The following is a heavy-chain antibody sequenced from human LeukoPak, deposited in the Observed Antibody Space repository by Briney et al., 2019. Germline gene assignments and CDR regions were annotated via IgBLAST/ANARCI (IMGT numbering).Heavy chain of an antibody. CDR1: GFTFSDYY. V-gene: IGHV3-11*01. J-gene: IGHJ4*02. D-gene: IGHD1-7*01. CDR2: ISSSGSTI. CDR3: AKVLVGTTCFEY. Sequence: GGTLRLSCAASGFTFSDYYMSWIRQAPGKGLEWVSYISSSGSTIYYADSVKGRFTMSRDNSKNTLYLQMNSLRAEDTAVYYCAKVLVGTTCFEYWGQGTLVTVSS.